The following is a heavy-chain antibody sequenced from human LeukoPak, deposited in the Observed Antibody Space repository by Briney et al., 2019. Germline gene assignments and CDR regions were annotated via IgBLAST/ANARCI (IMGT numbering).Heavy chain of an antibody. J-gene: IGHJ4*02. V-gene: IGHV3-74*01. CDR2: INSDGSST. CDR1: GFTFSSYW. D-gene: IGHD6-6*01. Sequence: GGSLRLSCAASGFTFSSYWMHWVRQAPGKGLVWVSRINSDGSSTSYADSVKGRFTISRDNAKNTLCLQMNSLRAEDTAVYYCARGYGSSRGWYWGQGTLVTVSS. CDR3: ARGYGSSRGWY.